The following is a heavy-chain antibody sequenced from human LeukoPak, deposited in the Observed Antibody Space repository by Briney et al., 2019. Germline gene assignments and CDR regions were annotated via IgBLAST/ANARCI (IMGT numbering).Heavy chain of an antibody. Sequence: ASVKVSCKASGGTFSSYAISWVRQAPGQGLEWMGRIIPILGIANYAQKFQGRVTITADKSTSTAYMELSSLRSEDTAVYYCARDLGLELLGVDGYFDYWGQGTLVTVSS. V-gene: IGHV1-69*04. D-gene: IGHD1-7*01. CDR2: IIPILGIA. CDR3: ARDLGLELLGVDGYFDY. J-gene: IGHJ4*02. CDR1: GGTFSSYA.